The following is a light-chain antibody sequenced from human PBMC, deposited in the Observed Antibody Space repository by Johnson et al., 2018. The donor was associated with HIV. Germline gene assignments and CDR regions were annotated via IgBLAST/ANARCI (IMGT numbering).Light chain of an antibody. Sequence: QSVLTQPPSVSAAPGQKVTISCSGSSSNIGNNYVSWYQQLPGTAPKLLIYDNNKRPSGIPDRFSGSKSGTSATLGITGLQTGDEADYYCGRWDSSLTIGGVVGNGNKVDVRGKVF. J-gene: IGLJ3*02. CDR1: SSNIGNNY. CDR3: GRWDSSLTIGGVVGNGNKVDVRGKV. V-gene: IGLV1-51*01. CDR2: DNN.